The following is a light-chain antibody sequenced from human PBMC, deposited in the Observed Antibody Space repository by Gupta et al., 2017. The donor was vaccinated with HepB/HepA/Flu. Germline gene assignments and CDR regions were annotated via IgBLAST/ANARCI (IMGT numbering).Light chain of an antibody. Sequence: EIVLTQSPATLSLSPGDRATLSCRASESVSTYLAWYQQKPGQVPRLLIYDASTRATGIPARFSGSGSGTDFTLTISSLEPEDFAVYYCQQRSIWPPWTFGQGTRVELK. J-gene: IGKJ1*01. CDR2: DAS. CDR1: ESVSTY. V-gene: IGKV3-11*01. CDR3: QQRSIWPPWT.